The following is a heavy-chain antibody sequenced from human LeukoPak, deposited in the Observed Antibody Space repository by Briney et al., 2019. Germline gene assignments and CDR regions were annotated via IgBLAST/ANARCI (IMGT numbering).Heavy chain of an antibody. CDR2: ISGSGGST. D-gene: IGHD5-12*01. Sequence: GGSLRLSCAASGFTFSSYAMSWVRQAPGKGLEWVSAISGSGGSTYCADSVKGRFTISRDNSKNTRYLQMNSLRAEDTAVYYCAKDGVVIVATGSYWGQGTLVTVSS. V-gene: IGHV3-23*01. CDR3: AKDGVVIVATGSY. CDR1: GFTFSSYA. J-gene: IGHJ4*02.